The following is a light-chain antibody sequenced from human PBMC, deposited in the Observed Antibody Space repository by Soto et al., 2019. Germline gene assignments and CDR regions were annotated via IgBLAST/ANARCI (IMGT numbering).Light chain of an antibody. J-gene: IGKJ3*01. Sequence: EIVMTPSPATLSVSPVEIAPLSPRASQSVSTNLAWYQQKPGQAPRLLIYGASIRATGIPDRFGGSGSGTDFTLTISRLEPEDFAVYYCHQYGDSPPFGPGTKVDIK. CDR1: QSVSTN. CDR2: GAS. CDR3: HQYGDSPP. V-gene: IGKV3-20*01.